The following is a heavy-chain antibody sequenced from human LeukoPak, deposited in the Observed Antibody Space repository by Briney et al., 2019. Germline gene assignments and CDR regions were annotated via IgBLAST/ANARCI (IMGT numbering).Heavy chain of an antibody. J-gene: IGHJ3*02. Sequence: ASVKVSCKASGYTFTSYGISWVRQAPGQGREWMGWISAYNGNTNYAQKLQGRVTMTTDTSTSTAYMELRSLRSDDTAVYYCARLDYDFWSGYSAFDIWGQGTMVTVSS. CDR1: GYTFTSYG. D-gene: IGHD3-3*01. CDR3: ARLDYDFWSGYSAFDI. CDR2: ISAYNGNT. V-gene: IGHV1-18*01.